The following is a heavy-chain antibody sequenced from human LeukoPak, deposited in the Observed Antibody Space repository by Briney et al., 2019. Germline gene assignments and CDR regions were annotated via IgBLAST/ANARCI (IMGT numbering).Heavy chain of an antibody. CDR2: ISAYNGNT. CDR3: ARGQYSSSWYGGCFDY. Sequence: GASVKVSCKASGYTFTSYGISWVRQAPGQGLEWMGWISAYNGNTNYAQKLQGSVTMTTDTSTSTAYMELRSLRSDDTAVYYCARGQYSSSWYGGCFDYWGQGTLVTVSS. J-gene: IGHJ4*02. V-gene: IGHV1-18*01. D-gene: IGHD6-13*01. CDR1: GYTFTSYG.